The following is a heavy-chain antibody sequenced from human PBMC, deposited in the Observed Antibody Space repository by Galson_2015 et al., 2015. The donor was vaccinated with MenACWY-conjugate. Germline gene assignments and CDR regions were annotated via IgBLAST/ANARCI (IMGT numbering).Heavy chain of an antibody. D-gene: IGHD5-18*01. J-gene: IGHJ6*03. CDR3: ARVGTWIHQYFYYMDV. CDR2: ISKSGSPI. Sequence: SLRLSCAASGFTFTGYEFNWVRQAPGTGLEWLSYISKSGSPIYYADSVKGRFTISRDNIKKSLFLEMNSLRAGDTGVYYCARVGTWIHQYFYYMDVWGKGTTATVSS. V-gene: IGHV3-48*03. CDR1: GFTFTGYE.